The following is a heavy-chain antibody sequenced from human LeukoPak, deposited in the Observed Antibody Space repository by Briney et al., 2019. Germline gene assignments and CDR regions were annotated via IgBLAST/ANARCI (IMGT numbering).Heavy chain of an antibody. Sequence: ASVKVSCKASGYTFTSYDINWVRQATGQGLEWMGWMNPNSGNTGYAQKFQGRVTITRNTSISTAYMELSSLRSEDTAVYYCARGRAARTNYYYYYMDVWGKGTTATVSS. CDR3: ARGRAARTNYYYYYMDV. CDR2: MNPNSGNT. J-gene: IGHJ6*03. D-gene: IGHD6-6*01. CDR1: GYTFTSYD. V-gene: IGHV1-8*03.